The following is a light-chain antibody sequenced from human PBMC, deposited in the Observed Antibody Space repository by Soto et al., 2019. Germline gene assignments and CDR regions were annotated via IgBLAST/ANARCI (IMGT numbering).Light chain of an antibody. CDR3: QHYNSYSEA. V-gene: IGKV3D-15*02. CDR1: QSISSS. J-gene: IGKJ1*01. Sequence: EIVLIQSPVTLSLSPGERATLSCRASQSISSSLAWYQQNPGQAPRLLIFDASNRATGIPVRFSGSGSGTDFTLTISSLQPDDFATYYCQHYNSYSEAFGQGTKVDIK. CDR2: DAS.